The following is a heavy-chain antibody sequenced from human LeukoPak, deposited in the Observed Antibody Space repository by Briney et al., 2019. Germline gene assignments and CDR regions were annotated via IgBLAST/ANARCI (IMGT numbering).Heavy chain of an antibody. J-gene: IGHJ5*01. V-gene: IGHV4-39*02. CDR2: VYYSGGT. Sequence: SETLSLTCTVSGGSISSSSYYWGWVRQPPGKGLEWIGSVYYSGGTYYNPSLESRLTISVDTSNNRFSLKLKSVTAADTAVFYCARVTTGSTTLDSWGQGILVTVSS. CDR3: ARVTTGSTTLDS. CDR1: GGSISSSSYY. D-gene: IGHD1-1*01.